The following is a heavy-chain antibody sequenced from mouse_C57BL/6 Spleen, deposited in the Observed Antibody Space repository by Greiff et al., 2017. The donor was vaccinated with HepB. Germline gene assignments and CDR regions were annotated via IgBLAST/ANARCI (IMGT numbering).Heavy chain of an antibody. CDR2: INPNNGGT. J-gene: IGHJ3*01. CDR3: ARSDDGYTGFAY. V-gene: IGHV1-26*01. Sequence: EVQLQQSGPELVKPGASVKISCKASGYTFTDYYMNWVKQSHGKSLEWIGDINPNNGGTSYNQKFKGKATLTVDKSSSTAYMELRSLTSEDSAVYYCARSDDGYTGFAYWGQGTLVTVSA. D-gene: IGHD2-3*01. CDR1: GYTFTDYY.